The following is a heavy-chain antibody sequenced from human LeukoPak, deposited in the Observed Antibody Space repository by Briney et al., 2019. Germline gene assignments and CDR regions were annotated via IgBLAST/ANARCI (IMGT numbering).Heavy chain of an antibody. CDR2: IIPIFGTA. J-gene: IGHJ4*02. V-gene: IGHV1-69*13. CDR1: GGTFSSYA. Sequence: GASVKVSCKASGGTFSSYAISWVRQAPGQGLEWMGGIIPIFGTANYAQKFQGGVTITADESTSTAYMELSSLRSEDTAVYYCARDNGRVYYYDSSGRYYFDYWGQGTLVTVSS. D-gene: IGHD3-22*01. CDR3: ARDNGRVYYYDSSGRYYFDY.